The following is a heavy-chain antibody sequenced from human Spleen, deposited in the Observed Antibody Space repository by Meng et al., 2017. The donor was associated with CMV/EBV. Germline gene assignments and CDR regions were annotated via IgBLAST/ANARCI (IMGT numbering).Heavy chain of an antibody. J-gene: IGHJ4*02. Sequence: SETLSLTCTVSGFSISSGYYWSWIRQPPGKGLEWIGNIYYSGDTYYNPSLKRRFTMSVDTSNNQFSLKFYSVTAADTAVYYCARLLDYGSGSRNFDSWGQGALVTVSS. CDR2: IYYSGDT. CDR3: ARLLDYGSGSRNFDS. D-gene: IGHD3-10*01. V-gene: IGHV4-38-2*02. CDR1: GFSISSGYY.